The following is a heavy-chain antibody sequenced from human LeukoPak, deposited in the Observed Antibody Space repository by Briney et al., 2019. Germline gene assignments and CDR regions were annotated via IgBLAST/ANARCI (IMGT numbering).Heavy chain of an antibody. D-gene: IGHD1-1*01. CDR2: ISSSSSYI. Sequence: PGGSLRLSCAASGFTFSSYSMNWVRQAPGKGLEWVSSISSSSSYIYYADSAKGRFTISRDNAKNSLYLQMNSLRAEDTAVYYCAREELERWFDPWGQGTLVTVSS. J-gene: IGHJ5*02. V-gene: IGHV3-21*01. CDR3: AREELERWFDP. CDR1: GFTFSSYS.